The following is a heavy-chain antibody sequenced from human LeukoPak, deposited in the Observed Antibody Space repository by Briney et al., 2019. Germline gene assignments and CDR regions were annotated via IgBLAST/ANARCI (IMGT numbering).Heavy chain of an antibody. CDR1: GFTFSSYS. V-gene: IGHV3-21*01. J-gene: IGHJ4*02. Sequence: PGGSLRLSCAASGFTFSSYSITWVRQAPGKGLEWVSSISSSSTYIYYADSVKGRFTISRDNAKNSLYLQMNSLRAEDTAVYYCAKWFDGPGPFDYWGQGTLVTVSS. CDR3: AKWFDGPGPFDY. D-gene: IGHD3-10*01. CDR2: ISSSSTYI.